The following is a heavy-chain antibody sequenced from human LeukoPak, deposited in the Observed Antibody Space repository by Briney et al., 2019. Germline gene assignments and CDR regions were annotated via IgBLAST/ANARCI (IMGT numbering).Heavy chain of an antibody. Sequence: SETLSLTCAVYGGSFSGYYWSWIRQPPGKGLEWIGEINHSGSTYYNPSLKSRVTISVDASKDQFSLKLNSVTAADTAVYYCARHYGPWGQGTLVTVSS. CDR2: INHSGST. V-gene: IGHV4-34*01. J-gene: IGHJ5*02. D-gene: IGHD3-16*01. CDR3: ARHYGP. CDR1: GGSFSGYY.